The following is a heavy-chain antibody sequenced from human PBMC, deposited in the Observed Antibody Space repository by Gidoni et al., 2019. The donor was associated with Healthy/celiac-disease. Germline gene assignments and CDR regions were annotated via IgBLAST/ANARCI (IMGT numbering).Heavy chain of an antibody. Sequence: EVQLVESGGGLVKPGGSLRLSCAASGFTFSSYSMNWVRQAPGKGLEWVSSISSSSSYIYYADSVKGRFTISRDNAKNSLYLQMNSLRAEDTAVYYCVPSLGAVAGDFDYWGQGTLVTVSS. D-gene: IGHD6-19*01. J-gene: IGHJ4*02. CDR3: VPSLGAVAGDFDY. V-gene: IGHV3-21*01. CDR2: ISSSSSYI. CDR1: GFTFSSYS.